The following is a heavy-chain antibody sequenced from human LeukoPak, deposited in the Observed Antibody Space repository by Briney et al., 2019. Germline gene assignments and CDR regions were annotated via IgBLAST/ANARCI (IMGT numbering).Heavy chain of an antibody. CDR2: INHSGST. V-gene: IGHV4-34*01. Sequence: SETLSLTCAVYGGSSSGYYWSWIRQPPGKGLEWIGEINHSGSTNYNPSLRSRVTISVDTSKNQFSLKLSSVTAADTAVYYCARSTYYDFWSGYRNAFDIWGQGTMVTVSS. CDR1: GGSSSGYY. CDR3: ARSTYYDFWSGYRNAFDI. J-gene: IGHJ3*02. D-gene: IGHD3-3*01.